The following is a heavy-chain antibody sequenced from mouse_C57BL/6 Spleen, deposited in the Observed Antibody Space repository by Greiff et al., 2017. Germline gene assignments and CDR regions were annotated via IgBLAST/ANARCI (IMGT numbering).Heavy chain of an antibody. J-gene: IGHJ3*01. CDR2: ISDGGSYT. CDR1: GFTFSSYA. CDR3: ARAYYDYDDDGFAY. D-gene: IGHD2-4*01. V-gene: IGHV5-4*01. Sequence: DVQLVESGGGLVKPGGSLKLSCAASGFTFSSYAMSWVRQTPEKRLEWVATISDGGSYTYYPDNVKGRFTISRDNAKNNLYLQMSHLKSEDTAMYYCARAYYDYDDDGFAYWGQGTLVTVSA.